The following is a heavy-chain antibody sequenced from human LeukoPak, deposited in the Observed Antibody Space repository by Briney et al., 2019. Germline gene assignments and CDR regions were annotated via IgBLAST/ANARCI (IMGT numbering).Heavy chain of an antibody. J-gene: IGHJ4*02. D-gene: IGHD3-22*01. CDR1: GDSINSLDL. CDR3: AGLVGRYSSGLYYYYFDY. V-gene: IGHV4-4*02. Sequence: SGTLSLTCTVSGDSINSLDLWSWVRQPPGKGLEWTGEMYLSGTTHSNPSVKSRVTISIDKSKNQFSLNLSSVTAADTAVYYCAGLVGRYSSGLYYYYFDYWGQGTLVTVSS. CDR2: MYLSGTT.